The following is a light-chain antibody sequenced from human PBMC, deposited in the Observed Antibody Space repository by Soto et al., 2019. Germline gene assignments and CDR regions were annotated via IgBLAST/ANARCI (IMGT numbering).Light chain of an antibody. Sequence: DIQMTQSPSSLSASIGDRVTISCRASQSISGHFNWYQQRPGKAPKLLIYATSTLQAGVPTRFSGSGAGTEFTLTVTNLQPEDYATYYCQRGDGSPPYTFGQGTRLEIK. V-gene: IGKV1-39*01. CDR3: QRGDGSPPYT. J-gene: IGKJ2*01. CDR1: QSISGH. CDR2: ATS.